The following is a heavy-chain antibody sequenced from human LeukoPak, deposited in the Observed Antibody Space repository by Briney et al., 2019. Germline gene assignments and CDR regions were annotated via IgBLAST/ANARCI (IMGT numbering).Heavy chain of an antibody. D-gene: IGHD2-15*01. CDR2: ISSSGSTI. V-gene: IGHV3-48*03. CDR1: GFTFSSYE. J-gene: IGHJ4*02. CDR3: ARELSIADLDY. Sequence: PGGSLRLSCAASGFTFSSYEMNWVRQAPGKGLEWVSYISSSGSTIYYADSVKGRFTISRDNAKNSLYLQMNSLRAEDTAVYYCARELSIADLDYWGQGTLVTVSS.